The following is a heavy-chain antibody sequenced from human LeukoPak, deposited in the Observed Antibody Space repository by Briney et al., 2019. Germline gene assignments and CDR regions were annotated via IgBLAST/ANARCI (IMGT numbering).Heavy chain of an antibody. CDR3: AKDGCSSTSCYNDY. V-gene: IGHV3-23*01. CDR1: GFTFNNYA. Sequence: QPGGSLRLSCAASGFTFNNYAMSWVRQVPGKGLEWVSSISGSGDTTYYADSVKGRFTISRDNSKNTLYLQMNSLRAEDTAVYYCAKDGCSSTSCYNDYWGQGTLVTVSS. CDR2: ISGSGDTT. D-gene: IGHD2-2*02. J-gene: IGHJ4*02.